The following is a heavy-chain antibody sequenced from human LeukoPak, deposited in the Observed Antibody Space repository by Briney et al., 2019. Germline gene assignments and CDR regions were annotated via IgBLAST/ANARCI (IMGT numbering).Heavy chain of an antibody. V-gene: IGHV3-64*01. CDR1: GFTFSSYA. CDR2: ISSNGGST. D-gene: IGHD1-26*01. J-gene: IGHJ3*02. CDR3: ASLCIVSTGCAFDI. Sequence: PGGSLRLSCAASGFTFSSYAMHWVRQAPGKGLEYVSAISSNGGSTYYANSVKGRFTISRDNSKNTLYLQMGSLRAEDMAVYYCASLCIVSTGCAFDIWGQGTMVTV.